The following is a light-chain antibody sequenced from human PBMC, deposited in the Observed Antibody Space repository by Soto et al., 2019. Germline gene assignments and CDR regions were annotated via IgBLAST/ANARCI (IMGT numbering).Light chain of an antibody. CDR2: GAS. J-gene: IGKJ5*01. Sequence: EIVRTQSPASLSVSPGERATLSCRSSQSVSSNLAWYQQKPGQAPRLLIYGASIRATGIPDRFSGSGSETDFTLTISRLEPEDFALYYCQQYGSSAPITFGQGTRLEIK. CDR3: QQYGSSAPIT. CDR1: QSVSSN. V-gene: IGKV3-20*01.